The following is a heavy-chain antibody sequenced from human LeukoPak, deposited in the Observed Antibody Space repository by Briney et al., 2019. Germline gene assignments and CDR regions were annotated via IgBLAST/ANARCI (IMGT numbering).Heavy chain of an antibody. D-gene: IGHD3-16*01. V-gene: IGHV3-21*01. Sequence: PGGSLRLSCAASGFTFSSYAMNWVRQAPGKGLEWVSSISSKSTYIDSADSTKGRFTISRDNANNSVFLQMSSLRPEDTAVYYCARRGGLSSGRGFDHWGQGTLVTVSS. J-gene: IGHJ4*02. CDR3: ARRGGLSSGRGFDH. CDR1: GFTFSSYA. CDR2: ISSKSTYI.